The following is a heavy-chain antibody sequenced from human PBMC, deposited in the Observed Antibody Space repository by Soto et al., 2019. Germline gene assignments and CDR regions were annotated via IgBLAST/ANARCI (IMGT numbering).Heavy chain of an antibody. Sequence: SETLSLTCTVSGGSISSSSYYWGWIRQPPGKGLEWIGSIYYSGSTYYNPSLKSRVTISVDTSKNQFSLKLSSVTAADTAVYYCARHTTYDSSGYSAHYFDYWGQGTLVTVSS. D-gene: IGHD3-22*01. CDR1: GGSISSSSYY. CDR2: IYYSGST. CDR3: ARHTTYDSSGYSAHYFDY. J-gene: IGHJ4*02. V-gene: IGHV4-39*01.